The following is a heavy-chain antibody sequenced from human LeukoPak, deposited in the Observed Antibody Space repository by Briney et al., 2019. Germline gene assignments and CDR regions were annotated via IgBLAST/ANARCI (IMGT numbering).Heavy chain of an antibody. D-gene: IGHD3-22*01. J-gene: IGHJ3*02. V-gene: IGHV1-18*01. CDR3: ARVPPTRGYYYEGDAFDI. CDR2: ISAYNGNT. Sequence: ASVKVSCKASGYTFTSYGISWVRQAPGQGLEWMGWISAYNGNTNYAQKLQGRVTMTTDTSTSTAYMELRSLRSDDTAVYYCARVPPTRGYYYEGDAFDIWGQGTMVTVSS. CDR1: GYTFTSYG.